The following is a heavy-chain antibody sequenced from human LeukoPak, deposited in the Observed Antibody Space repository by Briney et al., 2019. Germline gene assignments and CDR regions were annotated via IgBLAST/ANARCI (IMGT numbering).Heavy chain of an antibody. Sequence: GGSLRLSCAASGFTFSSYSMNWARQAPGKGLEWVSSISSSSSYIYYADSVKGRLTISRDNAKNSLYLQMNSLRAEDTAVYYCARDPYSGYDFPFDYWGQGTLVTVSS. CDR2: ISSSSSYI. J-gene: IGHJ4*02. D-gene: IGHD5-12*01. V-gene: IGHV3-21*01. CDR1: GFTFSSYS. CDR3: ARDPYSGYDFPFDY.